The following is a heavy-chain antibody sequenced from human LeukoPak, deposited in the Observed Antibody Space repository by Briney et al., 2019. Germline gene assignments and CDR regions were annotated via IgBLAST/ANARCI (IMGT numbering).Heavy chain of an antibody. V-gene: IGHV4-34*01. Sequence: SETLSLTCAVHGGPFSGYYWSWIRQPPGRGLGWIGEINHSGSTNYNPYLKSRVTISVDTSKNQFSLKLSSVTAADTAVYYCARRRDRKTTVTTRLVDVWGKGTTVTVSS. D-gene: IGHD4-11*01. CDR2: INHSGST. J-gene: IGHJ6*04. CDR3: ARRRDRKTTVTTRLVDV. CDR1: GGPFSGYY.